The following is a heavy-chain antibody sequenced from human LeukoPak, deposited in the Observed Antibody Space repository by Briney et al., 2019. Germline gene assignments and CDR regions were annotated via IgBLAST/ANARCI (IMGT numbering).Heavy chain of an antibody. D-gene: IGHD3-3*01. V-gene: IGHV4-34*01. J-gene: IGHJ4*02. CDR3: ARAVRFRTHGC. CDR2: INHSGST. CDR1: GGSFSGYY. Sequence: SETLSLTCAVYGGSFSGYYWSWSCQPPGKGLGWNGEINHSGSTNSNPYLKSRVTISVATPKNQCSLTLSSVTAADTAVYYWARAVRFRTHGCWGQGTLVTVSS.